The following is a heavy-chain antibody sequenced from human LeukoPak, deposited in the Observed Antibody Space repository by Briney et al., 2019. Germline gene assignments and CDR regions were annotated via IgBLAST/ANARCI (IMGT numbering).Heavy chain of an antibody. Sequence: PGGSLRLSCAASGFTLSSYGTHWVRQAPGKGLEWVAIIWSDGSNKYYADSVKGRFTISRDSSRNTLYLQLNSLRAEDTAVYYCARAMALIVDYWGQGTLVTVSS. CDR3: ARAMALIVDY. CDR2: IWSDGSNK. CDR1: GFTLSSYG. D-gene: IGHD3-22*01. V-gene: IGHV3-33*01. J-gene: IGHJ4*02.